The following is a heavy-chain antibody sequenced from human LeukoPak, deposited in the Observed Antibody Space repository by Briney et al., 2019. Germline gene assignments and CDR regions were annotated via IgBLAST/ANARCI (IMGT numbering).Heavy chain of an antibody. Sequence: ASVKVSCKASGGTFSSYAISWVRQAPGQGLEWMGGIIPIFGTANYAQKFQGRVTITTDESTSTAYMELSSLRSEDTAVYYCAREGPYCSGGSCYQSPYYYYYYMDVWGKGTTVTVSS. J-gene: IGHJ6*03. D-gene: IGHD2-15*01. CDR3: AREGPYCSGGSCYQSPYYYYYYMDV. V-gene: IGHV1-69*05. CDR1: GGTFSSYA. CDR2: IIPIFGTA.